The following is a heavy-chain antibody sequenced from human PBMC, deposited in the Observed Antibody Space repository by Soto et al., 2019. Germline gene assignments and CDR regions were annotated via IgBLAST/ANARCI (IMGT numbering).Heavy chain of an antibody. J-gene: IGHJ4*02. V-gene: IGHV1-18*04. CDR1: GYTFTGYG. Sequence: ASVKVSCKASGYTFTGYGISWVRQAPGQGLEWMGWISAYNGNTNYAQKLQGRVTMTTDTSTSTAYMELRSLRSDDTAVYYCARSQGSSWYSGFFYWGQGTLVTVSS. CDR2: ISAYNGNT. D-gene: IGHD6-13*01. CDR3: ARSQGSSWYSGFFY.